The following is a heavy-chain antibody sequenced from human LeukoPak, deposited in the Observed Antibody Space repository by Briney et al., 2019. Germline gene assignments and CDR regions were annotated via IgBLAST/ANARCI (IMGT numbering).Heavy chain of an antibody. CDR2: ISSSSSYI. CDR1: GFTFSSYS. CDR3: ARDRIAVAGTVDY. Sequence: GGSLRLSCAASGFTFSSYSMNWVRQAPGKGLEWVSSISSSSSYIYYADSVKGRFTIPRDNAKNSLYLQMNSLRAEDTAVYYCARDRIAVAGTVDYWGQGTLVTVSS. V-gene: IGHV3-21*01. J-gene: IGHJ4*02. D-gene: IGHD6-19*01.